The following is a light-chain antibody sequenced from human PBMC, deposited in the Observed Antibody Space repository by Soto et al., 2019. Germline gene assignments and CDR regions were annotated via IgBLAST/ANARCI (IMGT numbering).Light chain of an antibody. CDR2: AAS. CDR1: QSISSY. V-gene: IGKV1-39*01. J-gene: IGKJ1*01. Sequence: DIQRTQSPSSLSASVGDRVTITCRASQSISSYLNWYQQQPGKAHKLLIYAASSLKSGVPSRFSGSGSGTDVTLTISSLQPEEFETYYCQQSYSTPLTFGQGTKVDI. CDR3: QQSYSTPLT.